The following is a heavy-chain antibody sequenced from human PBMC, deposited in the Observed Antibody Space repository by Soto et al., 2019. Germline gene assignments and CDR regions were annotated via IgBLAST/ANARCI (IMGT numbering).Heavy chain of an antibody. CDR3: ARGLTPSGSDYLDY. V-gene: IGHV1-8*01. Sequence: ASVKVSCKASGYTFTSYDINWVRQATGQGLEWMGWMNPNSGNTGYAQKFQGRVTMTRNTSISTAYMELSSLRSEDTAVYYCARGLTPSGSDYLDYWGQGPLVTVSS. J-gene: IGHJ4*02. CDR1: GYTFTSYD. D-gene: IGHD5-12*01. CDR2: MNPNSGNT.